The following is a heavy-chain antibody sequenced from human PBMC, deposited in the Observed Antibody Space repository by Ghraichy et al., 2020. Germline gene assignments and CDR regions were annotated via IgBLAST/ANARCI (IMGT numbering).Heavy chain of an antibody. CDR1: GFTFSSYE. D-gene: IGHD3-16*02. CDR2: ISSSGSTI. Sequence: GGSLRLSCAASGFTFSSYEMNWVRQAPGKGLEWVSYISSSGSTIYYADSVKGRFTISRDNAKNSLYLQMNSLRAEDTAVYYCAREGSDIREYDYVWGSYRPGYFDYWGQGTLVTVSS. V-gene: IGHV3-48*03. CDR3: AREGSDIREYDYVWGSYRPGYFDY. J-gene: IGHJ4*02.